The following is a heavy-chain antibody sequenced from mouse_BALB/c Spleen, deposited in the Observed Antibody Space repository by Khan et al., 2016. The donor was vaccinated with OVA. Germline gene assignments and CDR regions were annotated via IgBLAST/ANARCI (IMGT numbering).Heavy chain of an antibody. Sequence: QVQLQQPGPELVKPGVSVKMSCKASGYSFTDYIISWVKQRTGQGLQWIGEIYPGSGSIYSNEEFKGKATLTADKSSNTAYMQLSSLTSEDSAVYFWVRREYGSSYPGFVYWGQGTLVTVSA. CDR1: GYSFTDYI. CDR2: IYPGSGSI. V-gene: IGHV1-77*01. J-gene: IGHJ3*01. CDR3: VRREYGSSYPGFVY. D-gene: IGHD1-1*01.